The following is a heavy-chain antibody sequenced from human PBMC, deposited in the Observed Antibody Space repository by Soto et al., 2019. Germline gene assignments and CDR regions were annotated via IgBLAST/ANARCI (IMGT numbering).Heavy chain of an antibody. J-gene: IGHJ6*02. CDR3: ARSSLYGMDV. CDR1: GGSISSGYYY. CDR2: IYYSGNS. V-gene: IGHV4-30-4*01. Sequence: TLSLTCSVSGGSISSGYYYWSWIRQPPGKGLEWIGNIYYSGNSYYNPPLKSGLIISLDKSKNQFSLKVGYETAEDPAVDHSARSSLYGMDVWGQGTTVTVSS. D-gene: IGHD1-1*01.